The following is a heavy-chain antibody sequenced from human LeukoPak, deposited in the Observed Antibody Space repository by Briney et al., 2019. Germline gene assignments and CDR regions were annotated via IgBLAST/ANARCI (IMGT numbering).Heavy chain of an antibody. CDR2: IYYSGKT. D-gene: IGHD5-24*01. CDR3: ARFRGYRRRWLDY. V-gene: IGHV4-59*01. Sequence: SETLCLTCVVSGGSISSDYGSWIRHPPGEGLEWIGDIYYSGKTNYNPSLKSRVTIAVDPSKHQFSLKLSSVTAADTAVYYCARFRGYRRRWLDYWGQETLVTVSS. CDR1: GGSISSDY. J-gene: IGHJ4*02.